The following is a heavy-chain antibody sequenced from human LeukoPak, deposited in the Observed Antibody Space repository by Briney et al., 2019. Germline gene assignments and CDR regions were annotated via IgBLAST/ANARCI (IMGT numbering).Heavy chain of an antibody. CDR3: ARSVGATNWFDP. J-gene: IGHJ5*02. CDR2: ISAYNGNT. D-gene: IGHD1-26*01. Sequence: ASVKVSCKASGYTFTSYAMNWVRQAPGQGLEWMGWISAYNGNTNYAQKLQGRVTMTTDTSTSTAYMELRSLRSDDTAVYYCARSVGATNWFDPWGQGTLVTVSS. V-gene: IGHV1-18*01. CDR1: GYTFTSYA.